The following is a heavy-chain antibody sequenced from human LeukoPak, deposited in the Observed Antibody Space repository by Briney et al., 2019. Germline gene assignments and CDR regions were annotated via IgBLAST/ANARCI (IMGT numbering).Heavy chain of an antibody. Sequence: SVKVSCKASGGTFSSYAISWVRQAPGQGLEWMGRIIPILGIANYAQKLQGRVTITADKSTSTAYIELSNLRSEDMAVYYCARGSSPYYYDSSGYYWGQGTLVTVSS. CDR2: IIPILGIA. J-gene: IGHJ4*02. CDR3: ARGSSPYYYDSSGYY. D-gene: IGHD3-22*01. CDR1: GGTFSSYA. V-gene: IGHV1-69*04.